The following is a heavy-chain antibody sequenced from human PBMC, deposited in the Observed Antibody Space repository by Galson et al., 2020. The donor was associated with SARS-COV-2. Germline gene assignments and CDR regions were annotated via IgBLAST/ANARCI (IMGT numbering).Heavy chain of an antibody. Sequence: VSGPTLVKPTQTLTLTCTFSGFSLSTSGVGVGWVRQPPGKALEWLALIYWDDDKRYNPSLRTRLTITKDTSRNQVVLTMTNMNPVDTATYYCVHNPGSSRSDWFDPWGQGILVIVAS. CDR2: IYWDDDK. CDR1: GFSLSTSGVG. J-gene: IGHJ5*02. V-gene: IGHV2-5*02. D-gene: IGHD2-2*01. CDR3: VHNPGSSRSDWFDP.